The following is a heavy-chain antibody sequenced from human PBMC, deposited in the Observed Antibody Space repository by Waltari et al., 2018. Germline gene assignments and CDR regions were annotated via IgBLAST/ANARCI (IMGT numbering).Heavy chain of an antibody. CDR1: GFIVRDYA. V-gene: IGHV3-30*01. CDR2: ISYDGVDK. Sequence: QVHLVESGGGVVQPGKSLRLSCVASGFIVRDYAMHWVRQTPGNGLNWGELISYDGVDKWYADSLKGRFTISRDNSKSTLYLQIDSLRSEDTAGYYCARDYNSLVDYWGQGILVTVSS. D-gene: IGHD1-1*01. CDR3: ARDYNSLVDY. J-gene: IGHJ4*02.